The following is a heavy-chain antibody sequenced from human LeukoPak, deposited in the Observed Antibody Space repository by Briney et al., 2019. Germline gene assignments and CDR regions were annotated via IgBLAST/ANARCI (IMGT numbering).Heavy chain of an antibody. CDR3: AKVHYYDSSGMGGFDH. CDR2: ISGGDRST. D-gene: IGHD3-22*01. Sequence: TGGSLRLSCAASGFTFSSYAMSWVRQAPGKGLEWVSAISGGDRSTYYADSVKGRFTISRDSSKNTLYLQMNSLRADDTAVYYCAKVHYYDSSGMGGFDHWGQGTLVTVSS. V-gene: IGHV3-23*01. CDR1: GFTFSSYA. J-gene: IGHJ4*02.